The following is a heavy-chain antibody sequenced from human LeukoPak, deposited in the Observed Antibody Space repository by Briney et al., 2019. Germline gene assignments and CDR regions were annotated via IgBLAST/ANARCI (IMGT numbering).Heavy chain of an antibody. Sequence: GGSLRLSCAASGFTFSSYGMSWVRQAPGKGLEWVSAISGSGGSTYYADSVKGRFTISRDNAKNTLYLQMNSLRAEDTAVYYCARDWYHAIDYWGQGTLVTVSS. D-gene: IGHD2-2*01. CDR1: GFTFSSYG. CDR2: ISGSGGST. CDR3: ARDWYHAIDY. V-gene: IGHV3-23*01. J-gene: IGHJ4*02.